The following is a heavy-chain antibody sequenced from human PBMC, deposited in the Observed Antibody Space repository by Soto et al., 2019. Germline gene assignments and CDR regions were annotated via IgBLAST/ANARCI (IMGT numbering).Heavy chain of an antibody. CDR1: GFLFPNAW. V-gene: IGHV3-15*01. CDR2: IKNKGDGGTA. J-gene: IGHJ4*02. CDR3: STMGLYCSGGSCYSDN. D-gene: IGHD2-15*01. Sequence: EVQLVESGGGLVQPGGSLRLSCAGSGFLFPNAWMSWFRQAPGKGLEWVGHIKNKGDGGTADHAAAVKGRFVISRDDSERMVFLQMNSQKVEDTAVYYCSTMGLYCSGGSCYSDNWGQGALVTVSS.